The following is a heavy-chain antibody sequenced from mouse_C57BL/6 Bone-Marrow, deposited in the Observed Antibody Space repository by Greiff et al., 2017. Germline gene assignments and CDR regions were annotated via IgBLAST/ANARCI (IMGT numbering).Heavy chain of an antibody. V-gene: IGHV1-82*01. CDR1: GYAFSSSW. J-gene: IGHJ2*01. CDR2: IYTGDGDN. Sequence: QVQLLQSGPELVKPGASVKLSCKASGYAFSSSWMNWVKQRPGKGLEWIGRIYTGDGDNNYNGKFKGKATLTADKSYSTAYMQLSSLTAEDSAVYFCARSERYVGYWGQGTTLTVSS. CDR3: ARSERYVGY.